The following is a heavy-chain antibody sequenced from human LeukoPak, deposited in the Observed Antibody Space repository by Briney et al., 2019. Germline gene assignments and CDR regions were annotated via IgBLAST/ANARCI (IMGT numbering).Heavy chain of an antibody. CDR2: IYHSGST. CDR3: ARGVRYGYYDILTGYPHFDY. Sequence: PSETLSLTCTVSGYSISSGYYWGWIRQPPGKGLEWIGSIYHSGSTYYNPSLKSRVTISVDTSKNQFSLKLSSVTAADTAVYYCARGVRYGYYDILTGYPHFDYWGQGTLVTVSS. D-gene: IGHD3-9*01. CDR1: GYSISSGYY. J-gene: IGHJ4*02. V-gene: IGHV4-38-2*02.